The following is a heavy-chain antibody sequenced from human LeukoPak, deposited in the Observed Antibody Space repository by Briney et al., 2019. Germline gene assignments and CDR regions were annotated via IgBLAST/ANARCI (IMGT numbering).Heavy chain of an antibody. V-gene: IGHV4-30-2*01. CDR1: GGSISSGGFS. CDR3: ARVSTVTTFDY. D-gene: IGHD4-17*01. CDR2: IYHSGST. Sequence: PSETLSLTCAVSGGSISSGGFSWSWIRQPPAKGLEWIGYIYHSGSTYYNPSLKSRVPISVDRSKNQFSLKLSSVTAADTAVYYCARVSTVTTFDYWGQGTLVTVSS. J-gene: IGHJ4*02.